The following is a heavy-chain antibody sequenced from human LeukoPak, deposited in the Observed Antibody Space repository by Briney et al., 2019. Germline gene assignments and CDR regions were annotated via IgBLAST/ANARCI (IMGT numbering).Heavy chain of an antibody. Sequence: SVKVSCKASGGTFSSYAISWVRQAPGQGLEWMGGIIPIFGTANYAQKFQGRVTITADESTSTAYMELSSLRSEDTAVYYCARAVTEQLEVTSFDYWGQGTLVTVSS. J-gene: IGHJ4*02. V-gene: IGHV1-69*13. CDR3: ARAVTEQLEVTSFDY. CDR2: IIPIFGTA. CDR1: GGTFSSYA. D-gene: IGHD6-6*01.